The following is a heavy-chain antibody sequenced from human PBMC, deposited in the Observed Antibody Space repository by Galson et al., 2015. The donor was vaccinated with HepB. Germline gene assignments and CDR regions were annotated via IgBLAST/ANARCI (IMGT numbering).Heavy chain of an antibody. D-gene: IGHD6-6*01. Sequence: CAISGDSVSSNSAAWNWIRQSPSRGLEWLGRTYYRSKWYNDYAVSVKSRITINPDTSKNQFSLQLNSVTPEDTAVYYCAREALIAARPYYYYYCMDVWGKGTTVTVSS. J-gene: IGHJ6*03. CDR2: TYYRSKWYN. V-gene: IGHV6-1*01. CDR1: GDSVSSNSAA. CDR3: AREALIAARPYYYYYCMDV.